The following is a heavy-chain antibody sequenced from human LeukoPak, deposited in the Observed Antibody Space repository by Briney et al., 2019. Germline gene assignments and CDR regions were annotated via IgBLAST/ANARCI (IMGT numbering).Heavy chain of an antibody. CDR1: GYTFTGYY. CDR3: ARALVVAATTWGFDY. CDR2: INPNSGGT. V-gene: IGHV1-2*02. J-gene: IGHJ4*02. D-gene: IGHD2-15*01. Sequence: GASVKVSCKASGYTFTGYYMHWVRQAPGQGLEWMGWINPNSGGTNYAQKFQGRVTMTRDTSISTAYIELSRLRSDDTAVYYCARALVVAATTWGFDYWGQGTLVTVSS.